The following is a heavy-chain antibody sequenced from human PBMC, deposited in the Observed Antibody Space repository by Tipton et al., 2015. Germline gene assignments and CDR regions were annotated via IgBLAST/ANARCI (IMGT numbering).Heavy chain of an antibody. J-gene: IGHJ4*02. D-gene: IGHD5-24*01. CDR3: ARELGNYPFDY. Sequence: SLRLFCAASGFTFSDYYMSWIRQAPGKGLEWVSSISGGGGVTYYLDSVKGRFTISRDNAKNSLYLQLNSLRVEDTAVYYCARELGNYPFDYWGQGALVTVSS. CDR2: ISGGGGVT. CDR1: GFTFSDYY. V-gene: IGHV3-11*01.